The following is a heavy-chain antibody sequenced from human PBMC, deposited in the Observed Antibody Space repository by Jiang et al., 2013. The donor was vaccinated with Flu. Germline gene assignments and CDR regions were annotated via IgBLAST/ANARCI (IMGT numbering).Heavy chain of an antibody. Sequence: QLVESGPGLVKPSQTLSLKCSVTVGSITSGSHYWSWIRQPPGKGLEWIGYIHDSGSAYYNPSLRSRLSISVDTSKHEFSLKVNSVTAADTAVYYCARWDSRTYNALDIWGQGTMVTVSS. CDR2: IHDSGSA. V-gene: IGHV4-31*03. J-gene: IGHJ3*02. D-gene: IGHD1-26*01. CDR3: ARWDSRTYNALDI. CDR1: VGSITSGSHY.